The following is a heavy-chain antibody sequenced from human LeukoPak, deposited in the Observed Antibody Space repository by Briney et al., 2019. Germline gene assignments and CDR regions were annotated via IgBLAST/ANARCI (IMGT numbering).Heavy chain of an antibody. J-gene: IGHJ4*02. D-gene: IGHD4-17*01. CDR3: AKDMTTVTFFDY. Sequence: PGGSLRLSCAASGFTSSSYGMHWVRQAPGKGLEWVAFIRYDGSNKYYADSVKGRFTISRDNSKNTLYLQMNSLRAEDTAVYYCAKDMTTVTFFDYWGQGTLVTVSS. CDR1: GFTSSSYG. V-gene: IGHV3-30*02. CDR2: IRYDGSNK.